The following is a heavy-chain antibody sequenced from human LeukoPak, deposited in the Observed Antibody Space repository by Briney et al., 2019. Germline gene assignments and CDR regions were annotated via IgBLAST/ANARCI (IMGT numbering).Heavy chain of an antibody. CDR3: ARLRPIVVVPAARRDAFDI. CDR1: GGSISSYY. CDR2: IYTSGST. J-gene: IGHJ3*02. V-gene: IGHV4-4*07. Sequence: SETLSLTCTVSGGSISSYYWSWIRQPAGKGLEWIGRIYTSGSTNYNPSLKSRVTMSVDTSKNQFSLKLSSVTAADTAVYYCARLRPIVVVPAARRDAFDIWGQGTMVTVSS. D-gene: IGHD2-2*01.